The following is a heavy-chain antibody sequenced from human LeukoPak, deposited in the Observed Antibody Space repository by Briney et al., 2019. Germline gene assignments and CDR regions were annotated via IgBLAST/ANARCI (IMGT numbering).Heavy chain of an antibody. D-gene: IGHD6-19*01. V-gene: IGHV4-34*01. CDR1: GGSFSGYY. J-gene: IGHJ2*01. Sequence: SETLSLTCAVYGGSFSGYYWSWIRQPPGKGLEWIGEINHSGSTNYNPSLTSRGTISVDTSKNQFSLKLSSVTAADTAVYYCARRPGSGWYGRYFDLWGRGTLVTVSS. CDR2: INHSGST. CDR3: ARRPGSGWYGRYFDL.